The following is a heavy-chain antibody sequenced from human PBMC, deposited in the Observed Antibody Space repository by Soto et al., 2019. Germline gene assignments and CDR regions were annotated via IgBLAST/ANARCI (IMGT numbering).Heavy chain of an antibody. D-gene: IGHD2-2*01. J-gene: IGHJ4*02. Sequence: QVQLVQSGAEVKKPGASVKVSCKASGYTFTSYYIHWVRQAPGQGLEWMGIINPSGGDITYAQKFQGKVTMNRDTSTSKVYMEMSSLRYEDTAVYYCGRDGGYQRFDFWGQGALVTVSS. V-gene: IGHV1-46*03. CDR1: GYTFTSYY. CDR2: INPSGGDI. CDR3: GRDGGYQRFDF.